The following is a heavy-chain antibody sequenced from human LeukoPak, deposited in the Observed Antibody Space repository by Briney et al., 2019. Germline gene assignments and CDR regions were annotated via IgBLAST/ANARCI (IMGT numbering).Heavy chain of an antibody. V-gene: IGHV4-34*01. Sequence: SETLSLTCAVYGGSFSGYYWSWIRQPPGKGLEWIGEIDHSGSTNYKLSLKSRVTISGDTSKNQFSLKLSSVTAADTAVYYCARGCTNGICYLDYWGQGTLVTVSS. D-gene: IGHD2-8*01. CDR3: ARGCTNGICYLDY. J-gene: IGHJ4*02. CDR1: GGSFSGYY. CDR2: IDHSGST.